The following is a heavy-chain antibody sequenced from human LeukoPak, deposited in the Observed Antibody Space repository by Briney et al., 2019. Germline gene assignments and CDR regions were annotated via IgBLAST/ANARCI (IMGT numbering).Heavy chain of an antibody. J-gene: IGHJ4*02. Sequence: SETLSLTCSVYGGSFSGYYWSGIRQPPGKGWEWIGETNHSGRTNYNTSLKSRVTISVATTKKQFSLKLNSVTAADTAVYYGARQNSSWYFDYWGQGTLVTVSS. CDR1: GGSFSGYY. CDR2: TNHSGRT. CDR3: ARQNSSWYFDY. V-gene: IGHV4-34*01. D-gene: IGHD6-13*01.